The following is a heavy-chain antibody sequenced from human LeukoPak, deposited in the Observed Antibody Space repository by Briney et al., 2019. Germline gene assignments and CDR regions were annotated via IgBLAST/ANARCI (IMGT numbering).Heavy chain of an antibody. J-gene: IGHJ6*02. CDR3: ARLYCGGDKVPDDYYYYGMDV. V-gene: IGHV3-13*01. Sequence: GGSLRLSCAASGFTFSSFDMHRVRQPTGQGLEWVSTIGTASDTYYPGSVEGRFTLSRDNAKNSLYLQMNSLTAGDTAVYYCARLYCGGDKVPDDYYYYGMDVWGQGTTVTVSS. CDR2: IGTASDT. CDR1: GFTFSSFD. D-gene: IGHD2-21*02.